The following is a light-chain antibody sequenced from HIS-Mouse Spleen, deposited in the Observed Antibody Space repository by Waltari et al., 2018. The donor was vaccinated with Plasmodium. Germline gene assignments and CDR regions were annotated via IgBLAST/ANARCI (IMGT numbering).Light chain of an antibody. Sequence: DIHMTQSPSSLSASVGDRVTITGRASQSISNYLNWYQQKPGKAPKFLIDAASTLQSGVPTRVSGSGARTDFTLTSSSLPHEDFATYYRQQSNSTWTFGQGTKVEIK. CDR3: QQSNSTWT. CDR2: AAS. CDR1: QSISNY. V-gene: IGKV1-39*01. J-gene: IGKJ1*01.